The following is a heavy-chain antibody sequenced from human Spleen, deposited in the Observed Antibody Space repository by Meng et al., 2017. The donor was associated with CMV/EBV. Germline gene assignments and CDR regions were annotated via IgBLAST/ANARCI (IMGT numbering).Heavy chain of an antibody. CDR3: ASSEPSDH. CDR2: IFGGGNT. CDR1: GFTLSRTS. D-gene: IGHD1-14*01. V-gene: IGHV3-66*02. Sequence: SLRLSCAASGFTLSRTSMTWVRQAPGKGLEWVSVIFGGGNTFYAESVKGRFTISRDNSKNTVFLQMNSLRYDDTAVYYCASSEPSDHWGQGTLVTVSS. J-gene: IGHJ4*02.